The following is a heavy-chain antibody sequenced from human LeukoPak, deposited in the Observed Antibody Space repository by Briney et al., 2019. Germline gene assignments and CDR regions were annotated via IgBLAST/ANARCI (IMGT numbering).Heavy chain of an antibody. CDR2: INSDGSST. J-gene: IGHJ5*01. CDR1: GFTFSSYW. D-gene: IGHD2-2*02. V-gene: IGHV3-74*01. CDR3: ARDSYTTNWFFY. Sequence: GGSLRLSCAASGFTFSSYWMHWVRQAPGKGLVWVSRINSDGSSTSYADSVKGRFTISRDNAKNTLYLQMNSLRAEDTATYYCARDSYTTNWFFYWGQGTLVTVSS.